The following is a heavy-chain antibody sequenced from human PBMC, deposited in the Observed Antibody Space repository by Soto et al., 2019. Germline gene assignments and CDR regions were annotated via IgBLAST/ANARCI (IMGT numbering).Heavy chain of an antibody. Sequence: PWGSLRLSCAASGFSLGIYSMNWARQAPGKGLAWISYISISSDTIYYADSVKGRFTMSRDNAKSSLHLQMNSLRDEDTAVYYCAREGNTGCFIDYWGQGTMVTVSS. CDR2: ISISSDTI. CDR1: GFSLGIYS. D-gene: IGHD2-15*01. J-gene: IGHJ4*02. CDR3: AREGNTGCFIDY. V-gene: IGHV3-48*02.